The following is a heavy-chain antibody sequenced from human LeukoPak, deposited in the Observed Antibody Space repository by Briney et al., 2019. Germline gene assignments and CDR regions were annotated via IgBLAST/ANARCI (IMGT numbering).Heavy chain of an antibody. CDR1: GFTVSSNY. Sequence: GGSLRLSCAASGFTVSSNYMSWVRQAPGKGLEWVSVIYSGGSTYYADSVKGRFTISRHNSKNTLYLQMNSLRSDDTAVYYCARERRYSSGFNDYWGQGTLVTVSS. CDR2: IYSGGST. J-gene: IGHJ4*02. CDR3: ARERRYSSGFNDY. D-gene: IGHD6-19*01. V-gene: IGHV3-53*04.